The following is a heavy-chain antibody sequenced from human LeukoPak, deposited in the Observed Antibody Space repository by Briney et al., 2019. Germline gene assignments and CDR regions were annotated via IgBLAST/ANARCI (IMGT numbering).Heavy chain of an antibody. V-gene: IGHV7-4-1*02. CDR2: INTNTGNP. D-gene: IGHD3-22*01. CDR1: GYTFTSYA. CDR3: ARERVFYYYDSSGYYPTLRY. J-gene: IGHJ4*02. Sequence: ASVKVSCKASGYTFTSYAMNWVRQAPGQGLEWMGWINTNTGNPTYAQGFTGRFVFSLDTSVSTAYLQISSLKAEDTAVYYCARERVFYYYDSSGYYPTLRYWGQGTLVTVSS.